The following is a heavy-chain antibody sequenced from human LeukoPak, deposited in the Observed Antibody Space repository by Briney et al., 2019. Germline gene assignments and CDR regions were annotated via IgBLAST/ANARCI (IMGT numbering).Heavy chain of an antibody. CDR1: GFTFSSYA. J-gene: IGHJ3*02. D-gene: IGHD6-19*01. CDR3: AKDLAAVAGTQSVFDI. CDR2: ISGSGGST. V-gene: IGHV3-23*01. Sequence: GGSLRLSCAASGFTFSSYAMSWVRQAPGKGLEWVSAISGSGGSTYYADSVKGRFTISRDNSKNTLYLQMNSLRAEDTAVYYCAKDLAAVAGTQSVFDIWGQGTMVTVSS.